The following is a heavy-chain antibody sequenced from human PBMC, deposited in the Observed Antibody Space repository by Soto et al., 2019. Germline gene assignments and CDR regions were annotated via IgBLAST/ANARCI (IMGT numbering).Heavy chain of an antibody. CDR3: ATARSYSFYFDY. D-gene: IGHD4-4*01. Sequence: ASVKVSCKASGYTFTSYAMHWVRQAPGQRLEWMGWINAGNGNTKYSQKFQGRVTITRDTSASTAYMELSSLRSEDTAVYYCATARSYSFYFDYWGQGTLLTVSS. V-gene: IGHV1-3*01. CDR2: INAGNGNT. CDR1: GYTFTSYA. J-gene: IGHJ4*02.